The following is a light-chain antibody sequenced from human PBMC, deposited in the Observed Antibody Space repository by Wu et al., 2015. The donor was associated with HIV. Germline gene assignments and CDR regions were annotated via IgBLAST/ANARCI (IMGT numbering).Light chain of an antibody. V-gene: IGKV3-20*01. Sequence: ELVLTQSPGTLSLSPGERATLSCRASQSVSSSKLAWYQQKPGQGPRLLIYGASNRATGIPDRFSGSGSGTDFTLTISRLEPEDFATYYCQQLNSYPITFGQGTRLEIK. CDR1: QSVSSSK. CDR3: QQLNSYPIT. J-gene: IGKJ5*01. CDR2: GAS.